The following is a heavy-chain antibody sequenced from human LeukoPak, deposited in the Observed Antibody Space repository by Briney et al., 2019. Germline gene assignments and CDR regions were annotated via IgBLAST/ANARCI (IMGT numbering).Heavy chain of an antibody. J-gene: IGHJ4*02. D-gene: IGHD5-24*01. CDR1: GGSISSYY. CDR3: ARGKAGWLQLYEFDY. Sequence: SETLSLTCTVSGGSISSYYWSWIRQPPGKGLEWIGYIYYSGSTNYNPSLKSRVTISVDTSKNQFSLKLSSVTAADTAVYYCARGKAGWLQLYEFDYWGQGTLVTVSS. CDR2: IYYSGST. V-gene: IGHV4-59*01.